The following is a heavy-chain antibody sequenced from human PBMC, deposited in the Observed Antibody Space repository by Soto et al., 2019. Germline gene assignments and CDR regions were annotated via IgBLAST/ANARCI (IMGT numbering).Heavy chain of an antibody. J-gene: IGHJ6*03. CDR3: ARHSQHPYDQGVYYHYYMDV. Sequence: PSETLSLTCTVSGASISSYYWSWIRQPPGKGLEWIGYLYYSGSINYNPSLKSRVTISIDTSKNQFSLKVSSVTAADTAIYYCARHSQHPYDQGVYYHYYMDVWGKGTTVTVSS. D-gene: IGHD2-21*01. V-gene: IGHV4-59*08. CDR1: GASISSYY. CDR2: LYYSGSI.